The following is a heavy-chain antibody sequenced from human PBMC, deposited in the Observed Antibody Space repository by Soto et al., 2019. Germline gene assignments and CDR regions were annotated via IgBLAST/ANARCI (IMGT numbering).Heavy chain of an antibody. CDR3: TSPIWLQTGYGMDV. J-gene: IGHJ6*02. CDR2: IRSKANSYAT. CDR1: GFTFSGSA. D-gene: IGHD5-18*01. V-gene: IGHV3-73*02. Sequence: EVQLVESGGGLVQPGGSLKLSCAASGFTFSGSAMHWVRQASGKGLEWVGRIRSKANSYATAYAASVKGRFTISRDDSKNTAYLQMNSLKTEDTAVYYCTSPIWLQTGYGMDVWGQGTTVTVSS.